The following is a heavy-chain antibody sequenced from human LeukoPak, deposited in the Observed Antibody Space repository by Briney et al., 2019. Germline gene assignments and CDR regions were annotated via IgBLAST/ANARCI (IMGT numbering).Heavy chain of an antibody. CDR3: AVGAVAGRRPLDY. J-gene: IGHJ4*02. Sequence: GASVTVSFKASGYTFTSYGISWLRKAPGQGLEWMGWISAYNGKTNYAQKLQGRVTMTTDTSTSTDYMELRSLRSDDTAVYYCAVGAVAGRRPLDYWGQGTLVTVSS. CDR1: GYTFTSYG. CDR2: ISAYNGKT. D-gene: IGHD6-19*01. V-gene: IGHV1-18*01.